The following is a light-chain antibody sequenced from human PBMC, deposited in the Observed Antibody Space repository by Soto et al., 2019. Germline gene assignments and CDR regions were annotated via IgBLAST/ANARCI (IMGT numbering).Light chain of an antibody. V-gene: IGKV3-20*01. CDR1: QTVSSNY. CDR3: QQYGSSPRVT. Sequence: EIVLTQSPGTLSLSPGERATLSCRASQTVSSNYLAWYQQKPGQAPRLLIYGASSRAIGIPDRFSGSGSGADFILTISSLEPEDFAAYYCQQYGSSPRVTFGPGTKVDIK. CDR2: GAS. J-gene: IGKJ3*01.